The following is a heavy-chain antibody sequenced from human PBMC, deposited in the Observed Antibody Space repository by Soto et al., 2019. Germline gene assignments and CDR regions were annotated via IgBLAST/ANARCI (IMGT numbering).Heavy chain of an antibody. CDR1: GYTFTSYG. D-gene: IGHD3-3*01. J-gene: IGHJ4*02. CDR3: ARDLTIFRVVRFEY. Sequence: ASVKVSCKASGYTFTSYGISWVRQAPGQGLEWMGWISAYNGNTNYAQKLQGRVTMTTDTSTSTAYMELRSLRSDDTAVYYCARDLTIFRVVRFEYWGQGTLVTVSS. CDR2: ISAYNGNT. V-gene: IGHV1-18*01.